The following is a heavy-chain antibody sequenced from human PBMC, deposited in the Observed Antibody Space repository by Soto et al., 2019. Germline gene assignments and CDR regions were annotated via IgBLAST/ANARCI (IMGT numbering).Heavy chain of an antibody. Sequence: ASETLSLTCTVSGGSISSYYWSWIRQPPGKGLEWIGYIYYSGSTNYNPSLKSRVTISVDTSKNQFSLKLSSVTAADTAVYYCARQLVVVAATQSWFDPWGQGTLVTVSS. CDR3: ARQLVVVAATQSWFDP. D-gene: IGHD2-15*01. CDR2: IYYSGST. CDR1: GGSISSYY. J-gene: IGHJ5*02. V-gene: IGHV4-59*01.